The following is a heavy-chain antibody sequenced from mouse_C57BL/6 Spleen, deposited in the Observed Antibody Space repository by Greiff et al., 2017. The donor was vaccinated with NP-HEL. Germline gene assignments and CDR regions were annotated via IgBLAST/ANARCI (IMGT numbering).Heavy chain of an antibody. V-gene: IGHV5-4*01. J-gene: IGHJ4*01. Sequence: DVMLVESGGGLVKPGGSLKLSCAASGFTFSSYAMSWVRQTPEKRLEWVATISDGGSYTYYPDNVKGRFTISRDNAKNNLYLQMSHLKSEDTAMYYCAREESSWDAMDYWGQGTSVTVSS. CDR2: ISDGGSYT. CDR3: AREESSWDAMDY. D-gene: IGHD1-1*01. CDR1: GFTFSSYA.